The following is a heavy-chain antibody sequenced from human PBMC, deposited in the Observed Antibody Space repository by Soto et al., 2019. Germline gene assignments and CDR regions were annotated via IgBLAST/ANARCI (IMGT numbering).Heavy chain of an antibody. V-gene: IGHV4-34*01. CDR2: ISHSGST. Sequence: PSETLSLTCAVYGGSFSGYYWSWIRQPPGKGLEWIGEISHSGSTNYNPSLKSRVTISVDTSKNQFSLKLSSVTAADTAVYYCARAKLMVRGVRVFLSRPLAYWGQGTLVTVSS. J-gene: IGHJ4*02. D-gene: IGHD3-10*01. CDR3: ARAKLMVRGVRVFLSRPLAY. CDR1: GGSFSGYY.